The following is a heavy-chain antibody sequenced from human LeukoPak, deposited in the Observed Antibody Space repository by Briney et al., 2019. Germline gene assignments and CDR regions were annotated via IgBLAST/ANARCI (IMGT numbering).Heavy chain of an antibody. CDR1: GGTFSSYA. V-gene: IGHV1-69*04. Sequence: SVKVSCKASGGTFSSYAINWVRQAPGQGLEWMGRIIPILDTPNYAQKFQGRVTITADKSTSTAYIELSSLRSEDTAVYYCARDLTSYYYDNNGAFDFWGQGTLVTVSS. J-gene: IGHJ4*02. CDR2: IIPILDTP. CDR3: ARDLTSYYYDNNGAFDF. D-gene: IGHD3-22*01.